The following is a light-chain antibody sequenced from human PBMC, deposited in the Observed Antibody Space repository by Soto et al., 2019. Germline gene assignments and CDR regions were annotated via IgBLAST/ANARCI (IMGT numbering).Light chain of an antibody. J-gene: IGKJ2*01. Sequence: EIRLTQSPSSLYASVGDRVTIACRASRNINNFLAVFQQKPGKVPELLMYAASSLKSGVPSRFSGSGSGTDFTLTIDGLQPEDFATYFCQNYNSVPYTFGQGTKLEIK. V-gene: IGKV1-27*01. CDR3: QNYNSVPYT. CDR2: AAS. CDR1: RNINNF.